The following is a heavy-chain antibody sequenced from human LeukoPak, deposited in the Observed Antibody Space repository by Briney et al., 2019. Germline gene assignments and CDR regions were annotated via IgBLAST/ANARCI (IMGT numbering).Heavy chain of an antibody. CDR2: MNEDGSEK. J-gene: IGHJ4*02. V-gene: IGHV3-7*01. D-gene: IGHD1-26*01. CDR1: GFTFNKYW. CDR3: ARDREAGDY. Sequence: PGGSLRLSCAASGFTFNKYWMSWVRQAPGNGLEWVANMNEDGSEKYYVDSVKGRFTISRDNAKNSLYLQMNTLRAEDTAVYYCARDREAGDYWGQGTLVTVSS.